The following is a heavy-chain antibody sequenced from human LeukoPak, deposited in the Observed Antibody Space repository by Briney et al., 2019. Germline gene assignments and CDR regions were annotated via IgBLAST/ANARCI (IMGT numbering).Heavy chain of an antibody. CDR3: AREGYDILTGYYEFDY. J-gene: IGHJ4*02. D-gene: IGHD3-9*01. V-gene: IGHV3-7*01. Sequence: GGSLRLSCAASGFTFSSYWMSWVRQAPGKGLEWVANIKQDGSEKYYVDSVKGRFTISRDNAKNSLYLQMNSLRAEDTAVYYCAREGYDILTGYYEFDYWGQGTLVTVSS. CDR1: GFTFSSYW. CDR2: IKQDGSEK.